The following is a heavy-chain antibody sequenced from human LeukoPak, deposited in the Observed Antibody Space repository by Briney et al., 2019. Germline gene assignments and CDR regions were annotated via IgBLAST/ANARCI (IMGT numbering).Heavy chain of an antibody. CDR3: ARGAPRGVWNFYFVY. Sequence: GASVKVSCKASGYAFSSYGIGWVRQAPGQGLEWMGWVGPYNRKTNYSQKFQGRVTMTTDTSTNTAYLELRTLRSDDTAVYYCARGAPRGVWNFYFVYWGQGTLVTVSS. V-gene: IGHV1-18*01. CDR1: GYAFSSYG. D-gene: IGHD1-7*01. CDR2: VGPYNRKT. J-gene: IGHJ4*02.